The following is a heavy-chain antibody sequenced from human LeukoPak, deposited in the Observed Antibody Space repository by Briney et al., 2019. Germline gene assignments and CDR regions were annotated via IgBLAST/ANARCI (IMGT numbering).Heavy chain of an antibody. J-gene: IGHJ4*02. CDR3: ARDSLHDSSGYPTDY. Sequence: ASVKVSCKASGGTFSSYAISWVRQAPGQGLEWMGWINPNSGGTNYAQKFQGRVTMTRDTSISTAYMELSRLRSDDTAVYYCARDSLHDSSGYPTDYWGQGTLVTVSS. CDR1: GGTFSSYA. D-gene: IGHD3-22*01. V-gene: IGHV1-2*02. CDR2: INPNSGGT.